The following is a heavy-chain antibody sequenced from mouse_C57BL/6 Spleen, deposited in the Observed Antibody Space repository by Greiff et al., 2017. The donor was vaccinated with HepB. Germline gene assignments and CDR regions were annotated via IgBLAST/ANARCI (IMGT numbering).Heavy chain of an antibody. V-gene: IGHV14-3*01. J-gene: IGHJ1*03. CDR3: ALPHDSSYVHLYFDV. D-gene: IGHD1-1*01. CDR1: RFYIKNTY. Sequence: EVQLQQSVAELVRPGASVKLPCTASRFYIKNTYMHWVKQRPEQGLEWIGRIDPANGNTKYAPKFQGKSTISADTSSNTAYLQLSSLTSEDTAIYFCALPHDSSYVHLYFDVWGTGTTVTVSS. CDR2: IDPANGNT.